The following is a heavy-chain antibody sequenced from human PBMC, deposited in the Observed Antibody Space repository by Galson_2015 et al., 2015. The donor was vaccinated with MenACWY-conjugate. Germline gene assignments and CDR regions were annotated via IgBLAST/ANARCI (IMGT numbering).Heavy chain of an antibody. Sequence: SLRLSCAASGFTFSSYSMNWVRQAPGKGLEWVSSISSSSYIYYADSVKGRFTISRDNAKNSLYLQMNSLRAEDTAVYYCARRYCTSCYNFDYWGQGTLVTVSS. CDR2: ISSSSYI. D-gene: IGHD2-2*02. V-gene: IGHV3-21*01. J-gene: IGHJ4*02. CDR3: ARRYCTSCYNFDY. CDR1: GFTFSSYS.